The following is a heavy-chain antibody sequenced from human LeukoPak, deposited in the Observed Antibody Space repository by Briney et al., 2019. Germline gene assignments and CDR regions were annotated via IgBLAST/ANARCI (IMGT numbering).Heavy chain of an antibody. CDR1: GFTFSSYA. CDR3: ARTLYCSGGSCGGAGY. Sequence: GGSLRLSCAASGFTFSSYAMSWVRQAPGKGLEWVSTISGSGGSTYYADSVRGRFTISRDNSKNTLYLQMNSLRAEDTAVYYCARTLYCSGGSCGGAGYWGQGTLVTVSS. D-gene: IGHD2-15*01. CDR2: ISGSGGST. J-gene: IGHJ4*02. V-gene: IGHV3-23*01.